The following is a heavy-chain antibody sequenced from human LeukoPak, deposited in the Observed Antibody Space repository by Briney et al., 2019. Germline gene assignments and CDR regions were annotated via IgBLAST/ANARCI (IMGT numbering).Heavy chain of an antibody. CDR1: GYTFTDYY. Sequence: ASVKVSCEASGYTFTDYYMHWVRQAPGQGLEWMGWLNPNSGDTNYAQKFQGRVSMTRDTSISTAYMDLSDLRSDDTAVYYCARGRNIEMTTMSGGSDYWGQGTLVTVSS. V-gene: IGHV1-2*02. D-gene: IGHD5-24*01. CDR3: ARGRNIEMTTMSGGSDY. J-gene: IGHJ4*02. CDR2: LNPNSGDT.